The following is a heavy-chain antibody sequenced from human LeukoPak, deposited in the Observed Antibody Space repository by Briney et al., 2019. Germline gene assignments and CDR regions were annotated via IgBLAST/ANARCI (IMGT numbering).Heavy chain of an antibody. CDR3: ATYRQVLLPFES. CDR2: IFPSGGEI. D-gene: IGHD2-8*02. Sequence: GGYLRLSCAASGFTFSTFAMIWVRQPPGKGLEWVSSIFPSGGEIHYADSVRGRFTISRDNSKSTLSLQMNSLRAEDTAIYYCATYRQVLLPFESWGQGTLVTVSS. CDR1: GFTFSTFA. V-gene: IGHV3-23*01. J-gene: IGHJ4*02.